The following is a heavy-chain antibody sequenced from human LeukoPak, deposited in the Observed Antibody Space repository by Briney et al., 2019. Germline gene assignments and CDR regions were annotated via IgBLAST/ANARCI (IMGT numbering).Heavy chain of an antibody. CDR1: GFTVSINY. CDR2: IYSGGST. CDR3: ARSPYYYDSSGYHGAFDI. J-gene: IGHJ3*02. Sequence: PGGSLRLSCAASGFTVSINYMSWVRQAPGKGLGWVSIIYSGGSTYYADSVKGRFTISRDNSKNTLYLQMNSLRAEDTAVYYCARSPYYYDSSGYHGAFDIWGQGTMVTVSS. D-gene: IGHD3-22*01. V-gene: IGHV3-53*01.